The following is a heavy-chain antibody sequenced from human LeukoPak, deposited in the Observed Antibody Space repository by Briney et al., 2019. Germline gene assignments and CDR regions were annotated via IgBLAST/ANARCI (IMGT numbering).Heavy chain of an antibody. CDR2: ISYDGSNK. Sequence: PGGSLRLSCAASGFTFSSYGMHWVRQAPGKGLEWVAVISYDGSNKYYADSVKSRFTISRDNSKNTLYLQMNSLRAEDTAVYYCAKSGDPFDYWGQGTLVTVSS. J-gene: IGHJ4*02. CDR3: AKSGDPFDY. V-gene: IGHV3-30*18. CDR1: GFTFSSYG. D-gene: IGHD4-17*01.